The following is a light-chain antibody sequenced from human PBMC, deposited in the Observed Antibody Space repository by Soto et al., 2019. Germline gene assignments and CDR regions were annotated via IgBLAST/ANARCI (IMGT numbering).Light chain of an antibody. CDR1: SNDVGAYKY. J-gene: IGLJ3*02. Sequence: QSALTQPASVSGSPGQSITISCTGTSNDVGAYKYVSWYQQHPGKAPKVMIYDVSYRPSWVSNRFSGSKSGNTAYLTISGLQAEDEAVYYCASKRDNDRVFGGGTKLTVL. CDR2: DVS. CDR3: ASKRDNDRV. V-gene: IGLV2-14*03.